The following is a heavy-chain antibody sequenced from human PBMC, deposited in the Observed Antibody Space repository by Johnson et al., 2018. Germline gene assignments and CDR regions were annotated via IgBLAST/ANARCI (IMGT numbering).Heavy chain of an antibody. CDR1: GVSISGYY. D-gene: IGHD1-26*01. CDR3: ARLSGRWV. V-gene: IGHV4-59*01. CDR2: IYHSGST. Sequence: QVQLQESGPGLVKPSETLSLTCTVSGVSISGYYWSWIRQPPGKELEWIGHIYHSGSTNYNPSLKIRVIMSVDTSKNQFSRKLSSVTAADTAVYYCARLSGRWVWGKGTTVIVSS. J-gene: IGHJ6*04.